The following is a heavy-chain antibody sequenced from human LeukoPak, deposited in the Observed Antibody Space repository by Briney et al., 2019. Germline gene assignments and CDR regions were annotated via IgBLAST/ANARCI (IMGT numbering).Heavy chain of an antibody. V-gene: IGHV4-61*02. CDR3: ARDLEYYDYVWGSYRYTDWYYFDY. J-gene: IGHJ4*02. CDR2: IYTSGST. Sequence: ASQTLSLTCTVSGGSISSGSYYWSWIRQPAGKGLEWIGRIYTSGSTNYNPSLKSRVTISVDTSKNQFSLKLSSVTAADTAVYYCARDLEYYDYVWGSYRYTDWYYFDYWGQGTLVTVSS. D-gene: IGHD3-16*02. CDR1: GGSISSGSYY.